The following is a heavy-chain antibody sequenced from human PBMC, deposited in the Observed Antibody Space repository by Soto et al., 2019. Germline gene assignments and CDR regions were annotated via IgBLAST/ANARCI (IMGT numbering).Heavy chain of an antibody. CDR3: ARRLAVAGHEYSQH. CDR2: INHDGGST. J-gene: IGHJ1*01. V-gene: IGHV1-46*03. D-gene: IGHD6-19*01. Sequence: QVQLVQSGAEVKKPGASVKVSCKASGYTFTSYYMNWVRQAPGQGLVWMGIINHDGGSTDYAQKFQGRSTMTRDTSTSTVYMELSSLRSDDTAMYYCARRLAVAGHEYSQHWGQGKLVPVSS. CDR1: GYTFTSYY.